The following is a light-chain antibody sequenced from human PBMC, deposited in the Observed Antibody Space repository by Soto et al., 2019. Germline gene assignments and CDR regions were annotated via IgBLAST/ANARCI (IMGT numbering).Light chain of an antibody. CDR2: DAS. V-gene: IGKV3-15*01. Sequence: EIVMTQSPVTLSVSPGERATLSCRASQSVSRNLAWYQQRPGQPPRLLIYDASTRATDIPARFSGSGSGTEFTLTISSLQSEDFAVYHCQQYNNWPETFGQGTKLEI. CDR1: QSVSRN. CDR3: QQYNNWPET. J-gene: IGKJ2*01.